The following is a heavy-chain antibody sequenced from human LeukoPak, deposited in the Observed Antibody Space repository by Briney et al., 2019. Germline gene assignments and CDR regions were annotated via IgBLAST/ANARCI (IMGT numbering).Heavy chain of an antibody. D-gene: IGHD3-3*01. CDR3: ARVRFYEDV. CDR2: IKQDGSEK. V-gene: IGHV3-7*01. Sequence: PGGSLRLSCAASGFTFSSYWMSWARQASGKGLEWVANIKQDGSEKYYVDSVRGRFTISRDNAKNSLFLQMNTLRAEDTAVYYCARVRFYEDVWGQGTTVTVSS. CDR1: GFTFSSYW. J-gene: IGHJ6*02.